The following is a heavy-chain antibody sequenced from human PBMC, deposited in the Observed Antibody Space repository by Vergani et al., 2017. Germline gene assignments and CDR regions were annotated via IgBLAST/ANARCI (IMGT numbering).Heavy chain of an antibody. V-gene: IGHV4-30-4*08. Sequence: QVQLQESGPGLVKPSQTLSLTCTVSGGSISSGDYYSSWIRQPPGKGLEWIGYIYYSGSTYYNPSLKSRVTISVDTSKNQFSLKLSSVTAADTAVYYCAREVIAAAGTAPWFDPWGQGTLVTVSS. CDR3: AREVIAAAGTAPWFDP. CDR2: IYYSGST. CDR1: GGSISSGDYY. J-gene: IGHJ5*02. D-gene: IGHD6-13*01.